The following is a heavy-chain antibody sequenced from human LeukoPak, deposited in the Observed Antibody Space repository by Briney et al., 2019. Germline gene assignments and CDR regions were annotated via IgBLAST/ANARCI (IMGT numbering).Heavy chain of an antibody. V-gene: IGHV4-34*01. D-gene: IGHD3-3*02. CDR2: INHSGST. Sequence: SETLSLTCAVYVGSFSDYYWSGIRQPPGKGLEWIGEINHSGSTNYNPSLKSRATISVDTSKNQFSLKLSSVTAADTAVYYCARLIYDAFDIWGQGTMVTVSS. CDR1: VGSFSDYY. J-gene: IGHJ3*02. CDR3: ARLIYDAFDI.